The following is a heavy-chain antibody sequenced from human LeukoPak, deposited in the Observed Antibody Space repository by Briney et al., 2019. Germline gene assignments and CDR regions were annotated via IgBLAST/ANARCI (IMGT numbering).Heavy chain of an antibody. Sequence: ASVKVSCKASGCTFTSYAMHWVRQAPGQRLEWMGWINAGNGNTKYSQKFQGRVTITRDTSASTAYMELSSLRSEDTAVYYCAREAASDAFDIWGQGTMVTVSS. J-gene: IGHJ3*02. V-gene: IGHV1-3*01. CDR2: INAGNGNT. CDR3: AREAASDAFDI. CDR1: GCTFTSYA. D-gene: IGHD6-25*01.